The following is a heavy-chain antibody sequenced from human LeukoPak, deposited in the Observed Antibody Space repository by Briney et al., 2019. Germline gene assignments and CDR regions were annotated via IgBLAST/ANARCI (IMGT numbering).Heavy chain of an antibody. Sequence: SVKVSCKVSGGTFSSYPISWVRQAPGQGLEWMGEITPIFGEAQNAEKFQGRVTITADEPTSIVYMELTSLRLDDTAMYYCARNSRVASASGLNYWGQGTLVTVSS. J-gene: IGHJ4*02. CDR2: ITPIFGEA. CDR3: ARNSRVASASGLNY. D-gene: IGHD4-23*01. V-gene: IGHV1-69*13. CDR1: GGTFSSYP.